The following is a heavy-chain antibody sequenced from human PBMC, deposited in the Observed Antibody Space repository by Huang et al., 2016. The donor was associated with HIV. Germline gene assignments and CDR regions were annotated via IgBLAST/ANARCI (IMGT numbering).Heavy chain of an antibody. CDR3: ARGYGSGSPYFDL. Sequence: FSPSCVYGLPHAPGKVLDLFSAMVGNGGSTYYAAFVKCRFTISRDNSKNTLFLQMCSLTADDMAVYYCARGYGSGSPYFDLWGRGTLVTVSS. J-gene: IGHJ2*01. CDR2: MVGNGGST. V-gene: IGHV3-64*02. D-gene: IGHD3-10*01. CDR1: FSPSC.